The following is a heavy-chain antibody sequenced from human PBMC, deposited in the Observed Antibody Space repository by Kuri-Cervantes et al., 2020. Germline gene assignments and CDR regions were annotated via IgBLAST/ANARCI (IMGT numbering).Heavy chain of an antibody. CDR2: ISPYNGNT. CDR3: ARNHNLGGSYLFGY. Sequence: ASVKVSCKASGYTFTRYGISWVRQAPGQGLEWMGWISPYNGNTNYAQNLQDRVTLTTDTYTSTVYMELRSLRSDDTALYYFARNHNLGGSYLFGYWGQGTLVTVSS. V-gene: IGHV1-18*01. D-gene: IGHD1-26*01. J-gene: IGHJ4*02. CDR1: GYTFTRYG.